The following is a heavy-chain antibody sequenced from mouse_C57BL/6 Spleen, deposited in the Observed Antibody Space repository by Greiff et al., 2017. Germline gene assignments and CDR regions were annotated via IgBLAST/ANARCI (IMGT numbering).Heavy chain of an antibody. J-gene: IGHJ4*01. D-gene: IGHD2-3*01. Sequence: VQLQQSGPGLVKPSQSLSLTCSVTGYSITSGYYWNWIRQFPGNKLEWMGYISYDGSNNYNPSLKNRISITRDTSKNQFFLKLNSVTTEDTATYYCARVDGYYDYYAMDYWGQGTSVTVSS. CDR1: GYSITSGYY. CDR3: ARVDGYYDYYAMDY. CDR2: ISYDGSN. V-gene: IGHV3-6*01.